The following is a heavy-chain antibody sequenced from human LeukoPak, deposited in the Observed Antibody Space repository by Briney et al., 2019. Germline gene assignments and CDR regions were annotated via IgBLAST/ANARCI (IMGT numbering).Heavy chain of an antibody. Sequence: GESLKIPCKGSGSSFTSYWIGWVRPMPGKGLEWMGIIYPGDPDTRYSPSFQGQVTISADKSISTAYLQWSSLKASDTAMYYCARLAGSSVTPFDYWGQGILVTVSS. CDR1: GSSFTSYW. CDR3: ARLAGSSVTPFDY. CDR2: IYPGDPDT. V-gene: IGHV5-51*01. D-gene: IGHD6-6*01. J-gene: IGHJ4*02.